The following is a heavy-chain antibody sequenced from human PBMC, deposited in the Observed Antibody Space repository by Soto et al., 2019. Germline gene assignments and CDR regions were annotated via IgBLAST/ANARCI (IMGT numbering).Heavy chain of an antibody. CDR1: GFTFSSYA. Sequence: SCAASGFTFSSYAMSWVRQAPGKGLEWVSAISGSGGSTYYADSVKGRFTISRDNSKNTLYLQMNSLRAEDTAVYYCAKNLGIYGDYPEYFQHWGQGTLVTVSS. V-gene: IGHV3-23*01. CDR3: AKNLGIYGDYPEYFQH. D-gene: IGHD4-17*01. CDR2: ISGSGGST. J-gene: IGHJ1*01.